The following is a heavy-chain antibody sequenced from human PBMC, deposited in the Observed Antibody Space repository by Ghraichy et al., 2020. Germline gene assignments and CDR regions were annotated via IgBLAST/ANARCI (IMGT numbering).Heavy chain of an antibody. CDR3: AKDREFPPTQISEFAY. D-gene: IGHD3-3*01. V-gene: IGHV3-23*01. CDR1: GFTFSSYA. J-gene: IGHJ4*02. Sequence: SCAASGFTFSSYAMSWVRQAPGKGLEWVSAISGSGGSTYYADSVKGRFTISRDNSKNTLYLQMNSLRAEDTAVYYCAKDREFPPTQISEFAYWGQGTLVTVSS. CDR2: ISGSGGST.